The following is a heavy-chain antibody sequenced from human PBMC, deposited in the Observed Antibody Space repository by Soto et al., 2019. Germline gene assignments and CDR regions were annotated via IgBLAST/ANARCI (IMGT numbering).Heavy chain of an antibody. CDR1: GDSVSSNIAA. CDR3: ARQVGTGYFYY. V-gene: IGHV6-1*01. Sequence: SQTLSLTCAISGDSVSSNIAAWSWIRQSPSRGLEWLGRTYQRSKLYNDYAVSVKGRITINPDTSKNQFSLQLNSVTPEDTAVYYCARQVGTGYFYYWGKGTLVTVSS. D-gene: IGHD1-1*01. J-gene: IGHJ4*02. CDR2: TYQRSKLYN.